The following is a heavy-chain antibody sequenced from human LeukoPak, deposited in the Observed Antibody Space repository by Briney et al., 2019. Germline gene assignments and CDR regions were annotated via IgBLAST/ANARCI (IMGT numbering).Heavy chain of an antibody. CDR1: GFTFSSYW. V-gene: IGHV3-74*01. CDR2: INTDGSTT. J-gene: IGHJ4*02. Sequence: PGGSLRPSCAASGFTFSSYWMHWVRQAPGKGLVWVSRINTDGSTTSYADSVKGRFTISRDSAKNTLFLQMNSLRADDTAVYYCARPGKGFDCWGQGTQVTVSS. CDR3: ARPGKGFDC.